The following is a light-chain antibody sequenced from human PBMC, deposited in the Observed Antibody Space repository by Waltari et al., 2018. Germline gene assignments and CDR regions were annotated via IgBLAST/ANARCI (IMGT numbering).Light chain of an antibody. V-gene: IGKV3-15*01. J-gene: IGKJ1*01. CDR1: QSVSSN. Sequence: EIVMTQSPATLSVSPGERGTLGGGASQSVSSNLAWYQQKPGQAPRLLIYGASTRATGIPARFSGSGSGTEFTLTISSLQPEDFATYYCQQSSSTPPWTFGQGTKVEIK. CDR3: QQSSSTPPWT. CDR2: GAS.